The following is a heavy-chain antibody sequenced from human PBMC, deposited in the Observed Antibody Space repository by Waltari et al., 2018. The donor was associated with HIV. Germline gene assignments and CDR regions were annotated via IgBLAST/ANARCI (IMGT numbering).Heavy chain of an antibody. V-gene: IGHV3-73*02. Sequence: QLLQSGGIAVRPGGSLNVSCTASGFKFDGSTLHWVRQLSGRGLEWIGHIKSKRDTYATSYSTSLRGRFTIYRDDLTNTVSLHMNSLKNEDTAIYYCTRVFESLNWYFDVWGRGTLVSV. J-gene: IGHJ2*01. CDR1: GFKFDGST. CDR2: IKSKRDTYAT. CDR3: TRVFESLNWYFDV.